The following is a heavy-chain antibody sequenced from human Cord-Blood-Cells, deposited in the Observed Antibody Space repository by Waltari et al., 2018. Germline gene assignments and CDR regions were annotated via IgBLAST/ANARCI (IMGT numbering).Heavy chain of an antibody. CDR3: ARDKYCSSTSCYNWYFDL. V-gene: IGHV3-21*01. CDR2: ISSSSSYI. CDR1: GFTFRSYS. Sequence: EVQLVESGGGLVKPGGSLRLSCAASGFTFRSYSMNWVRQAPGKGLEWVSSISSSSSYIYYADSVKGRFTISRDNAKNSLYLQMNSLRAEDTAVYYCARDKYCSSTSCYNWYFDLWGRGTLVTVSS. D-gene: IGHD2-2*02. J-gene: IGHJ2*01.